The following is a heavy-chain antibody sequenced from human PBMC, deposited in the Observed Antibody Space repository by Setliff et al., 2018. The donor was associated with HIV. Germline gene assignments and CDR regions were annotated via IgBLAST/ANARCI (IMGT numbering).Heavy chain of an antibody. CDR2: ISGTGDSA. J-gene: IGHJ5*02. V-gene: IGHV3-23*01. D-gene: IGHD3-10*01. CDR3: AKFPVFKWFGERQGWFDL. Sequence: GGSLRLSCAASGFTFSSYAMSWVRQAAGKGLEWVSAISGTGDSAYVAGPVKGRLSTSRDNSKNTMYLQMNSLRVEDTAVYYCAKFPVFKWFGERQGWFDLWGQGTLVTVSS. CDR1: GFTFSSYA.